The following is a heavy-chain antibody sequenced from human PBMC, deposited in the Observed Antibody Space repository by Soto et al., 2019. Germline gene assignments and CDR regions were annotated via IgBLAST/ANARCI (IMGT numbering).Heavy chain of an antibody. V-gene: IGHV4-39*02. J-gene: IGHJ4*02. CDR3: ARDKRNTVVGVAPIMGIYDY. D-gene: IGHD3-3*01. CDR2: MDYSGRA. CDR1: GGSMGSSSYY. Sequence: QVPLQESGPGLVKPSETLSLDCSVFGGSMGSSSYYWAWIRQPLGQGLEWIGGMDYSGRAHYNSSLKSRVIISVDTSKNTFSLKLNTVTAADTAVYYCARDKRNTVVGVAPIMGIYDYWGKGDLVCVAA.